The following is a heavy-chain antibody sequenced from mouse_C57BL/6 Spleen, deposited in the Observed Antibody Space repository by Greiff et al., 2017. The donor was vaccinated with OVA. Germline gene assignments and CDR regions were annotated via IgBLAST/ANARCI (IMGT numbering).Heavy chain of an antibody. V-gene: IGHV3-1*01. CDR2: ISYSGST. CDR1: CYSITSGYD. CDR3: ARDVYGSSNWYFDV. D-gene: IGHD1-1*01. Sequence: ESGPGMVKPSQSLSLTCTVTCYSITSGYDWHWIRHFPGNKLEWMGYISYSGSTKYNPSIKSRISITHDTSTNPFFLQLSSVTTDDTATYYCARDVYGSSNWYFDVWGTGTTVTVSS. J-gene: IGHJ1*03.